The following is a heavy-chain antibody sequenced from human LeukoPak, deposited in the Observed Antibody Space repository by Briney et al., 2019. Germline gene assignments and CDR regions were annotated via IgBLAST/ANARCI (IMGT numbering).Heavy chain of an antibody. V-gene: IGHV3-23*01. CDR1: GFTFSSYG. CDR2: ISGSGGST. Sequence: GGTLRLSCAASGFTFSSYGMSWVRQAPGKVLDWVSAISGSGGSTYYADSVKGRFTISRDNSKNTLYLQMNSLRAEDTAVYYCAKDMRSAFDYWGQGTLVTVSS. D-gene: IGHD3-16*01. CDR3: AKDMRSAFDY. J-gene: IGHJ4*02.